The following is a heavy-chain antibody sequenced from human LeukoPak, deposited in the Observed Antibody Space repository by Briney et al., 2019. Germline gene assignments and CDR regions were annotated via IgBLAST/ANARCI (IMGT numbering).Heavy chain of an antibody. V-gene: IGHV3-21*01. CDR2: ISPTGGAI. D-gene: IGHD1-1*01. J-gene: IGHJ4*02. CDR1: GFTFSTSA. Sequence: PGGSLRLSCAASGFTFSTSAMNWVRQAPGRGLEWVSSISPTGGAIFYADSLRGRFTISRDNAKNSLYLQMNSLRAEDTALYFCASGIRERGFDYWGQGTLVTVSS. CDR3: ASGIRERGFDY.